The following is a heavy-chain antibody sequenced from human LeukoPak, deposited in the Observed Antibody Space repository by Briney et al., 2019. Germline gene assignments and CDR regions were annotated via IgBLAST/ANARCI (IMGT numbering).Heavy chain of an antibody. V-gene: IGHV3-43*02. CDR2: ISGDGGST. D-gene: IGHD3-22*01. Sequence: GGSLRLSCAASGFTFDDYAMHWVRQAPGKGLEWVSLISGDGGSTYYAGSVKGRFTISRDNYKNSLYLQMNSLRTEDTALYYCAKSNYYDSSGPTLGGQGTLVTVSS. CDR1: GFTFDDYA. CDR3: AKSNYYDSSGPTL. J-gene: IGHJ4*02.